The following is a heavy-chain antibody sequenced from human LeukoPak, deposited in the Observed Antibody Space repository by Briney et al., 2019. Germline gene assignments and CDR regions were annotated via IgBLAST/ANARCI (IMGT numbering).Heavy chain of an antibody. Sequence: SETLSLTCTVSGGSISSYYWSWVRQPPGKGLEWIGYSSDSGSTNYNPSLKSRVTLLVDTSKNQFSLNLFSVTAADTAVYYCARGSDYGDSWGQGTLVTVSS. CDR1: GGSISSYY. CDR2: SSDSGST. CDR3: ARGSDYGDS. V-gene: IGHV4-59*01. J-gene: IGHJ4*02.